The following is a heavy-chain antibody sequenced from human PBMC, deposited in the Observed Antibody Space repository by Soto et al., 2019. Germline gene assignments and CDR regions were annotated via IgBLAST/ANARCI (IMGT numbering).Heavy chain of an antibody. CDR2: ISGYSGNA. V-gene: IGHV1-18*04. CDR3: AKRTSGTTWGESDY. Sequence: ASVKVSCKTSGYIFSDYGINWVGQAPGQGLEWMGWISGYSGNANLAQKFQGRVTMTTGKSTRTAYMELRRLRSDDTAVYYCAKRTSGTTWGESDYWGQGTLVTVSS. J-gene: IGHJ4*02. D-gene: IGHD4-17*01. CDR1: GYIFSDYG.